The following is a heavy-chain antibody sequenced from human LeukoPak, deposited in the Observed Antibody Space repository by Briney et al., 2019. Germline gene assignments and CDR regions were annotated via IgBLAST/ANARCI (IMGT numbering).Heavy chain of an antibody. CDR2: IYTSGIT. V-gene: IGHV4-61*02. Sequence: SETLSLTCTVSGGSITSGSYYWSWIRQPAGKGLEWIGRIYTSGITNYNPSLKSRVTISVDTSKNQFSLKLSSVTAADTAVYYCARGRRYCSSTSCTDDFDIWGQGTMVTVSS. D-gene: IGHD2-2*01. CDR3: ARGRRYCSSTSCTDDFDI. CDR1: GGSITSGSYY. J-gene: IGHJ3*02.